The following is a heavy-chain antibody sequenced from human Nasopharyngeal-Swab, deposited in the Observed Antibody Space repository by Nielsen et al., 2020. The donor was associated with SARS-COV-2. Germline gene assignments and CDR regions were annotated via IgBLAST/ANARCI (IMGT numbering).Heavy chain of an antibody. CDR2: VPYSGIT. V-gene: IGHV4-59*11. CDR1: GASISGHH. CDR3: AREEYYYDSSGNYYRAFDN. J-gene: IGHJ4*02. Sequence: SETLSLTCTVSGASISGHHWSWIRQPPGKGLEWIGYVPYSGITNYNPSLNSRVTISADSSKNQFSLELGSVTAADTAVYYCAREEYYYDSSGNYYRAFDNWGQGTLVSVSS. D-gene: IGHD3-22*01.